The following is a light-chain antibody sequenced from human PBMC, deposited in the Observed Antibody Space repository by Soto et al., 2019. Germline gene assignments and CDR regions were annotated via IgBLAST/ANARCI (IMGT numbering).Light chain of an antibody. CDR1: QSVSRY. J-gene: IGKJ5*01. CDR3: QQSYITPPIT. V-gene: IGKV1-39*01. Sequence: DVQMTKSPSSLSALVGDRVTITCRAIQSVSRYLNWYQHKPGKAPKLLINAASNLRSGVPSRFSGGGYGTDFTLTIDGLQPEDFAVYYCQQSYITPPITFCQGTRLELK. CDR2: AAS.